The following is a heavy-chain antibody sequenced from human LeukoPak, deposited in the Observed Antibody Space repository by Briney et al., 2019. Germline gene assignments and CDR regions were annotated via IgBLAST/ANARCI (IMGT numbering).Heavy chain of an antibody. CDR3: AKDRGPGILWFGELLGGAFDI. CDR2: IKQDGSEK. J-gene: IGHJ3*02. CDR1: GFTFSSYW. V-gene: IGHV3-7*03. Sequence: PGGSLRLSCAASGFTFSSYWMSWVRQAPGKGLEWVANIKQDGSEKYYVDSVKGRFTISRDNAKNSLYLQMNSLRAEDMALYYCAKDRGPGILWFGELLGGAFDIWGQGTMVTVSS. D-gene: IGHD3-10*01.